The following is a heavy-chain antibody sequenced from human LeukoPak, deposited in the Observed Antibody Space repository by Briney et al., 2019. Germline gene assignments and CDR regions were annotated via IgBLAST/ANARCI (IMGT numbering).Heavy chain of an antibody. J-gene: IGHJ4*02. D-gene: IGHD6-19*01. Sequence: GGSLRLSCAASGFTFSSYGMHWVRQAPGKGLEWVTAISYARSNTYYADSVKGRFTISRDNAKNTLYLQMNSMRAEDTAVYYCAKVPAPIAVAGTFYYWGQGTLVTVSS. CDR2: ISYARSNT. CDR1: GFTFSSYG. CDR3: AKVPAPIAVAGTFYY. V-gene: IGHV3-30*18.